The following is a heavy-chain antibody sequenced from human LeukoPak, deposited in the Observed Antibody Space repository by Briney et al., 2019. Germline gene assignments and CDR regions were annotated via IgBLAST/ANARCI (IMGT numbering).Heavy chain of an antibody. CDR2: ISWNSGSR. V-gene: IGHV3-9*01. J-gene: IGHJ4*02. D-gene: IGHD6-19*01. CDR3: AKDSGAVAGGKDRLRSTMDY. CDR1: GFTFDDYA. Sequence: GGSLRLSCAASGFTFDDYAMHWVRQAPGKGLEWVSGISWNSGSRGYADSVTGRFTISRDNDKNSLYLQMNSLRAEDAALYYCAKDSGAVAGGKDRLRSTMDYWGQGTLVTVSS.